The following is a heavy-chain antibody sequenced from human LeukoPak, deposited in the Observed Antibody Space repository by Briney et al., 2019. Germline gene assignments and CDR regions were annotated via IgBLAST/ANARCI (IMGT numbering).Heavy chain of an antibody. D-gene: IGHD3-3*01. CDR3: TRDLEWLLYRHFDY. J-gene: IGHJ4*02. Sequence: GGSLRLSCTASGFTFGDHAMSWFRQAPGKGLEWVGFIRSKAYGGTTEYAASVKGRFTISRDDSKSIAYLQMNSLKTEDTAVYYCTRDLEWLLYRHFDYWGQGTLVTVSS. CDR2: IRSKAYGGTT. V-gene: IGHV3-49*03. CDR1: GFTFGDHA.